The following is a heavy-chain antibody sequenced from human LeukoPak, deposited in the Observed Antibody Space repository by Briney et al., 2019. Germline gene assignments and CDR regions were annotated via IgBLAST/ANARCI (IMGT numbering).Heavy chain of an antibody. V-gene: IGHV6-1*01. CDR2: TYYRSKWYN. D-gene: IGHD2-15*01. CDR3: ARETTDYWAYLDAFDI. Sequence: SQTLSLTCAISGDNVSSNSAAWNWIRQSPSRGLEWLGRTYYRSKWYNDYAVSVKSRITINPDTSKNQFSLQLNSVTPEDTAVYYCARETTDYWAYLDAFDIWGQGTMVTVSS. J-gene: IGHJ3*02. CDR1: GDNVSSNSAA.